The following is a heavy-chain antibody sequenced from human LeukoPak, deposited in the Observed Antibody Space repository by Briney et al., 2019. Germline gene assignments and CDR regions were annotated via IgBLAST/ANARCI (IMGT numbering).Heavy chain of an antibody. Sequence: PGGSLRLSCAASGFTFSSYGMHWVRQAPGKGLEWVAVISYDGSNKYYADSVKGRFTISRDNSKNTLYLQMNSLRAEDTAVYYRAKGWLWGLDYWGQGTLVTVSS. D-gene: IGHD5-24*01. J-gene: IGHJ4*02. V-gene: IGHV3-30*18. CDR1: GFTFSSYG. CDR3: AKGWLWGLDY. CDR2: ISYDGSNK.